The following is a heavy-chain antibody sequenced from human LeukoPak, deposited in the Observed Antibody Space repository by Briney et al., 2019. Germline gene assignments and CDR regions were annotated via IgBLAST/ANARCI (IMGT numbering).Heavy chain of an antibody. D-gene: IGHD3-10*01. V-gene: IGHV3-30*18. Sequence: GGSLRLSCAASGFTFSSYGMHWVRQAPGKGLEWVAVISYDGSNKYYADSVKGRFTISRDNSKNTLYLQMNSLRAEDTAVYYCAKDLWFGELSLGGEPDYWGQGTLVTVSS. J-gene: IGHJ4*02. CDR3: AKDLWFGELSLGGEPDY. CDR1: GFTFSSYG. CDR2: ISYDGSNK.